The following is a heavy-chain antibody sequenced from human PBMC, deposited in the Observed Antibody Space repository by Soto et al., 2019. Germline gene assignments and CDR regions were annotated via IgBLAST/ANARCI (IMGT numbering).Heavy chain of an antibody. J-gene: IGHJ4*02. D-gene: IGHD3-22*01. CDR1: GFTFSNHW. CDR3: VKGQGYYIFEY. Sequence: EVQLVESGGGLVQPGGSLRLSCAASGFTFSNHWMGWVRQAPGKGLEWVADISPDGSQKYYLDSVKGRFTISRDNAQTSLYLQMNGLGAEDTAVYFCVKGQGYYIFEYWGQGTLVSVSS. V-gene: IGHV3-7*01. CDR2: ISPDGSQK.